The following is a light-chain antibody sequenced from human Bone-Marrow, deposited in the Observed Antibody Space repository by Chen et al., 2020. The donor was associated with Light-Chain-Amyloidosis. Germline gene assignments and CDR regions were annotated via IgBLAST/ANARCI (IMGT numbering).Light chain of an antibody. V-gene: IGLV2-23*01. CDR3: CAYTGSSTWV. Sequence: QSALPQPASVSGSPGPSITISCPASNSDVGNYNLVSWYQHHPGKAPKLIIYGDFKRPSGVSNRFSGSKSGNTASLTISGLQNEDEAHYHCCAYTGSSTWVFGGGTKLTVL. CDR1: NSDVGNYNL. J-gene: IGLJ3*02. CDR2: GDF.